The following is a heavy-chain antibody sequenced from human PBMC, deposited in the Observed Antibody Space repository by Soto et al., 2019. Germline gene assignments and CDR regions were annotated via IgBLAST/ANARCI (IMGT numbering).Heavy chain of an antibody. CDR3: ARRLSLAVCPAFDI. V-gene: IGHV5-51*01. J-gene: IGHJ3*02. CDR1: GYIFTNYW. CDR2: IYPGDSDT. D-gene: IGHD6-6*01. Sequence: GESLKISCKGSGYIFTNYWIAWVRQMPGKGLEWMGIIYPGDSDTRYSPSFQGQVTFSADKSINTAYLQWNSLEASDTAIYYCARRLSLAVCPAFDIWGQGTMVTVSS.